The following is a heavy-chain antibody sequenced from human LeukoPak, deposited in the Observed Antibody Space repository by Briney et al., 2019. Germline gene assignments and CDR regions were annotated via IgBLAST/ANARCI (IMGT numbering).Heavy chain of an antibody. CDR2: ISYDGGKK. Sequence: PGGSLRLSCTASGFTFSSYGMHWVRQAPGKGLEWVAIISYDGGKKYSADSVKGRFTISRDNAKNSLYLQMNSLRAEDTAVYYCARGPTAYWGQGTLVTVSS. CDR3: ARGPTAY. V-gene: IGHV3-30*03. CDR1: GFTFSSYG. J-gene: IGHJ4*02.